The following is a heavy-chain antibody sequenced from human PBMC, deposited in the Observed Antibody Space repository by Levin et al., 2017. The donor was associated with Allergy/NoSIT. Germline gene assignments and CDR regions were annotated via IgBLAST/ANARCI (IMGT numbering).Heavy chain of an antibody. V-gene: IGHV3-23*01. Sequence: GESLKISCAASGFTFSSYAMSWVRQAPGKGLEWVSAISGSGGSTYYADSVKGRFTISRDNSKNTLYLQMNSLRAEDTAVYYCAKGGRGYDSWAFDYWGQGTLVTVSS. CDR1: GFTFSSYA. D-gene: IGHD5-12*01. CDR3: AKGGRGYDSWAFDY. CDR2: ISGSGGST. J-gene: IGHJ4*02.